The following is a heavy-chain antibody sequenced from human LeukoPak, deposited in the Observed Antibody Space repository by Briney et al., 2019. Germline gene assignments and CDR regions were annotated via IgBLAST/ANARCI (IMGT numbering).Heavy chain of an antibody. CDR3: ARGKSGSYSWFDT. CDR2: INPNSGGT. D-gene: IGHD1-26*01. V-gene: IGHV1-2*02. Sequence: ASVKVSCKASGYTFNDDYMHWVRQAPGQGLEWMGWINPNSGGTHYRQNFQGRVTMTRDTSISTAYMELSRLRSDDTAVYYCARGKSGSYSWFDTWGQGTLVTVYS. J-gene: IGHJ5*02. CDR1: GYTFNDDY.